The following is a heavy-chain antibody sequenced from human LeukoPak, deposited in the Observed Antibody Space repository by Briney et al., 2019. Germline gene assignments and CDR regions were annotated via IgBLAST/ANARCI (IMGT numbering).Heavy chain of an antibody. Sequence: PSETLSLTCAVYGGSFSGYYWSWIRQPPGKGLEWIGEINHSGSTNYNPSLKSRVTISVDTSKNQFSLKLSSVTAADTAVYYCARVSKSAVAGTWAKYYFDYWGQGTLVTVSS. CDR3: ARVSKSAVAGTWAKYYFDY. D-gene: IGHD6-19*01. J-gene: IGHJ4*02. V-gene: IGHV4-34*01. CDR1: GGSFSGYY. CDR2: INHSGST.